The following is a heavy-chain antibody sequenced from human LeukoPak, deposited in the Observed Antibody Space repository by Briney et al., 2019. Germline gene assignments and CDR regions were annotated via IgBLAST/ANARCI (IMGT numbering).Heavy chain of an antibody. J-gene: IGHJ4*02. D-gene: IGHD3-22*01. CDR1: GFTFSSYW. CDR2: INSDGSTT. CDR3: ARADSSGYYVDY. Sequence: GGSLRLSCAASGFTFSSYWMHWVRQAPGKGLVWVARINSDGSTTSYADSVKGRFTISRDNSKNTLYLQMNSLRAEDTGVYYCARADSSGYYVDYWGQGTLVSVSS. V-gene: IGHV3-74*01.